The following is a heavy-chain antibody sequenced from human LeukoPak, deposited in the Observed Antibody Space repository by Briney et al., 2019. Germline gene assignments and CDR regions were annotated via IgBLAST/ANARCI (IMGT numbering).Heavy chain of an antibody. V-gene: IGHV1-2*02. CDR2: INPNSGGT. J-gene: IGHJ4*02. Sequence: ASVKVSCKASGYTFAGYYMHWVRQAPGQGLEWMGWINPNSGGTNYAQKFQGRATMTRDTSISTAYMELSRLRSDDTAVYYCVRLRYFDWLSRVFDHWGQGTLVTVSS. CDR1: GYTFAGYY. D-gene: IGHD3-9*01. CDR3: VRLRYFDWLSRVFDH.